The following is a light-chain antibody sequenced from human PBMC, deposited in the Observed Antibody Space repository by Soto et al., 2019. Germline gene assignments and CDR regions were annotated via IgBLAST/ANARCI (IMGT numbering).Light chain of an antibody. CDR3: QHYKTWPWT. Sequence: VLTQSPATLSVSPGESATLSCRASQSVSSHLAWYQQKPGQAPRLLIYGASTRATGSPARFSGSGSGTEFTLSISSLQSEDFAVYYCQHYKTWPWTFAQGTKVEIK. J-gene: IGKJ1*01. CDR2: GAS. CDR1: QSVSSH. V-gene: IGKV3-15*01.